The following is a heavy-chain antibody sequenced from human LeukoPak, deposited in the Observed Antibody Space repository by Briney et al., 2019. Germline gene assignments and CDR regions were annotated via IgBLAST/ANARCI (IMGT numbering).Heavy chain of an antibody. CDR1: GFTFSSCA. D-gene: IGHD4/OR15-4a*01. CDR3: AKRVGANSGPFDS. J-gene: IGHJ4*02. CDR2: IRGGGVKT. V-gene: IGHV3-23*01. Sequence: GGSLRLSCAASGFTFSSCAVNWVRQAPGEGLEWVSSIRGGGVKTYYADSVKGRFTISRDDSRNTLYLQMNSLRAEDTAVYYCAKRVGANSGPFDSWGQGVLVTVSS.